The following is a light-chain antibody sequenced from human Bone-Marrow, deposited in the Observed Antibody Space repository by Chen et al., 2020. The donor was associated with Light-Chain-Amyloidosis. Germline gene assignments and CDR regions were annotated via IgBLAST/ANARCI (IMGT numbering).Light chain of an antibody. CDR3: QSADSSGTYEVI. V-gene: IGLV3-25*03. CDR2: RDT. Sequence: SYELTQPPSVSVSPGQTARITCSGDDLPTKYAYWYQQKPRQAPVLVIHRDTERPSGISERFSGSSSGTTATVNISGVQAGDEADYHCQSADSSGTYEVIFGGGTKLTVL. J-gene: IGLJ2*01. CDR1: DLPTKY.